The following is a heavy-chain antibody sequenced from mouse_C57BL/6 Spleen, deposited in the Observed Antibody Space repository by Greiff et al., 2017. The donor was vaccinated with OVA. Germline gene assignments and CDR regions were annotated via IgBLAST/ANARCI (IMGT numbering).Heavy chain of an antibody. Sequence: QVQLQQSGAELVRPGASVTLSCKASGYTFTDYEMHWVKQTPVNGLEWIGAINPRTGGTAYNQKFKGKATLTADKSSSTAYMELRSLTSEDSAVYYCTRRLLYFDYWGQGTTLTVSA. D-gene: IGHD2-3*01. CDR3: TRRLLYFDY. J-gene: IGHJ2*01. CDR2: INPRTGGT. V-gene: IGHV1-15*01. CDR1: GYTFTDYE.